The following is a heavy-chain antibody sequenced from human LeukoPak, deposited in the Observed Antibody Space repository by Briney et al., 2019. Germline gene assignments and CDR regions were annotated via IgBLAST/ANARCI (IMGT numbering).Heavy chain of an antibody. J-gene: IGHJ5*02. Sequence: PSETLSLTCTVSGGSITSYYWSWIRQPPGKGLEWIGYIYYSGSTNYSPSLKSRVTISVDTSKNQFSLQLTSVTAADTAVYYCAREPRPYSSSPDPWGQGTLVTVSS. V-gene: IGHV4-59*01. CDR2: IYYSGST. D-gene: IGHD6-6*01. CDR1: GGSITSYY. CDR3: AREPRPYSSSPDP.